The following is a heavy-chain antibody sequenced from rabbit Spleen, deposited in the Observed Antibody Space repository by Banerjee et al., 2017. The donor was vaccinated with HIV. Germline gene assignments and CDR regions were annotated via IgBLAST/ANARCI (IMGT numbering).Heavy chain of an antibody. CDR2: INTATGKA. J-gene: IGHJ3*01. CDR1: GFDFSTDA. Sequence: QEQLVESGGGLVKPEGSLTLTCKVSGFDFSTDAMCWVRQAPGKGLQWIACINTATGKAVYANWAKGRFTISKTSSTTVTLQMTSLTAADAATYFCARDLIGIIGWNFYLWGQGTLVTVS. CDR3: ARDLIGIIGWNFYL. V-gene: IGHV1S45*01. D-gene: IGHD1-1*01.